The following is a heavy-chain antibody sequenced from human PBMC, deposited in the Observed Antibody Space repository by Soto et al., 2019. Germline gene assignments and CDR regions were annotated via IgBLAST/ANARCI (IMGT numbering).Heavy chain of an antibody. CDR2: IIPIFGTA. V-gene: IGHV1-69*13. J-gene: IGHJ6*02. CDR1: GGTFSSYA. Sequence: ASVKVSCKASGGTFSSYAISWVRQAPGQGLEWMGGIIPIFGTANYAQKFQGRVTITADESTSTAYMELSSLRSEDTAVYYCARDLTTVTTNYYYYGMDVWGQGTTVTVSS. D-gene: IGHD4-17*01. CDR3: ARDLTTVTTNYYYYGMDV.